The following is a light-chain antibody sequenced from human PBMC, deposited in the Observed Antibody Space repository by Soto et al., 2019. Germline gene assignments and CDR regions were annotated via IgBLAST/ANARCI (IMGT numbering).Light chain of an antibody. CDR3: SSYTSSSGKV. V-gene: IGLV2-14*01. CDR1: SSDVGGYNY. Sequence: QSALTQPASVSGSPGQSITISCTGTSSDVGGYNYVSWYQQHPGKAPKLMIYEVTNRPSGVSNRFSGSKSVNTASLTISGLQAEDEADYYCSSYTSSSGKVFGTGTKLTVL. CDR2: EVT. J-gene: IGLJ1*01.